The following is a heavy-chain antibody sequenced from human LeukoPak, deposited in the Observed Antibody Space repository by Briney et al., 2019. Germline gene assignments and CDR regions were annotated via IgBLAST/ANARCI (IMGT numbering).Heavy chain of an antibody. CDR1: GFTFSSYE. D-gene: IGHD1-26*01. V-gene: IGHV3-21*01. CDR2: ISSSSTYI. Sequence: GGSLRLSCAASGFTFSSYEMNWVRQAPGKGLEWVSSISSSSTYIYYADSVKGRFTISRDNAKNSLYLQMNSLRAEDTAVYYCARGDSGSYYFDYWGQGTLVTVSS. CDR3: ARGDSGSYYFDY. J-gene: IGHJ4*02.